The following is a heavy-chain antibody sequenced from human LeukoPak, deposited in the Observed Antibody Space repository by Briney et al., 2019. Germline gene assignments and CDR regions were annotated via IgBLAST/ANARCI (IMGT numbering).Heavy chain of an antibody. CDR1: GFTFSSYG. J-gene: IGHJ4*02. V-gene: IGHV3-30*18. CDR2: ISYDGSNK. Sequence: QTGGSLRLSCAASGFTFSSYGMHWVRQAPGKGLEWVAVISYDGSNKYYADSVKGRFTISRDNSKNTLYLQMNSLRAEDTAVYYCAKDLYRGYDGDYWGQGTLVTVSS. D-gene: IGHD5-12*01. CDR3: AKDLYRGYDGDY.